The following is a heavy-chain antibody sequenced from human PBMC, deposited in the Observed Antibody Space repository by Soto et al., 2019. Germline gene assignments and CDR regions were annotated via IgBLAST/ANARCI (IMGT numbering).Heavy chain of an antibody. V-gene: IGHV1-69*13. CDR2: IIPIFGTA. CDR3: ARVSSWYSPTPSLNWFDP. D-gene: IGHD6-13*01. J-gene: IGHJ5*02. CDR1: GYSFTSYG. Sequence: SVKVSCKASGYSFTSYGISWVRQAPGQGLEWMGGIIPIFGTANYAQKFQGRVTITADESTSTAYMELSSLRSEDTAVYYCARVSSWYSPTPSLNWFDPWGQGTLVTVSS.